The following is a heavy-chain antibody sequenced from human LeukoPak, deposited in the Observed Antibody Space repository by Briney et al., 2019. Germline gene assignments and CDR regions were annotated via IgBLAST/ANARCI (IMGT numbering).Heavy chain of an antibody. D-gene: IGHD6-13*01. J-gene: IGHJ4*02. V-gene: IGHV3-30*18. Sequence: GGSLRLSCAASGFTFCSYGMHWVRQAPGKGLEWVAVISYDGSNKYYADSVKGRFTISRDNSKNTLYLQMNSLRAEDTAVYYCAKDRVGIAAAGYFDYWGQGTLVTVSS. CDR2: ISYDGSNK. CDR1: GFTFCSYG. CDR3: AKDRVGIAAAGYFDY.